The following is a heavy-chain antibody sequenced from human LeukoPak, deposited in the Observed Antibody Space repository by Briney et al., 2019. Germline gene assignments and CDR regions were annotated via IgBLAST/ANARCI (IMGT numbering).Heavy chain of an antibody. CDR1: GCTFTSYD. J-gene: IGHJ6*02. V-gene: IGHV1-8*01. Sequence: GASVKVSCKASGCTFTSYDINWVRQATGQGLEWMGWMNPNSGNTGYAQKFQGRVTMTRNTSISTAYMELSSLRSEDTAVYYCARGLSWTTGYYYYYGMDVWGQGTTVTVSS. D-gene: IGHD1-1*01. CDR2: MNPNSGNT. CDR3: ARGLSWTTGYYYYYGMDV.